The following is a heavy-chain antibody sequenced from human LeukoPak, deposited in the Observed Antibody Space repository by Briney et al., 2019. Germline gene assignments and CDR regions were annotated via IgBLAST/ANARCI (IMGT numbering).Heavy chain of an antibody. Sequence: PSETPSITCAVYGGSFSGYYWSWIRQPPGKGLEWIGEINHSGSTNYNPSLKSRVTISVDTSKNQFSLKLSSVTAADTAVYYCARNSAHSTSSGVNAWGQGTLDTVSS. CDR1: GGSFSGYY. V-gene: IGHV4-34*01. D-gene: IGHD6-6*01. J-gene: IGHJ5*02. CDR2: INHSGST. CDR3: ARNSAHSTSSGVNA.